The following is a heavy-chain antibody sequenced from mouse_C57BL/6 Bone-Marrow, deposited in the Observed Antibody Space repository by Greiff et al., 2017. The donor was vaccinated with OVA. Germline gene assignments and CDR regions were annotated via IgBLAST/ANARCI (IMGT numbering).Heavy chain of an antibody. V-gene: IGHV8-8*01. CDR1: GFSLSTFGMG. J-gene: IGHJ4*01. CDR3: ARIEDYYGSSLYAMDY. D-gene: IGHD1-1*01. Sequence: QVTLKVSGPGILQPSQTLSLTCSFSGFSLSTFGMGVGWIRQPSGKGLEWLAHIWWDDDKYYNPALKSRLTISKDTSKNQVFLKIANVDTADTATYYCARIEDYYGSSLYAMDYWGQGTSVTVSS. CDR2: IWWDDDK.